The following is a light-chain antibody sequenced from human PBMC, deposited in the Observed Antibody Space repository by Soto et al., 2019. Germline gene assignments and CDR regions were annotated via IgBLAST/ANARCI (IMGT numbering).Light chain of an antibody. CDR3: SSYSHDTTVL. CDR1: SHDIGSFKY. J-gene: IGLJ2*01. CDR2: DVL. Sequence: QSALTQPASVSASPGQSITISCTGTSHDIGSFKYVYWYQQHPGKAPKLIILDVLNRPSGVSDRFSGSKSGNTASLTISGLQADDEADYYCSSYSHDTTVLFGGGTKLTVL. V-gene: IGLV2-14*03.